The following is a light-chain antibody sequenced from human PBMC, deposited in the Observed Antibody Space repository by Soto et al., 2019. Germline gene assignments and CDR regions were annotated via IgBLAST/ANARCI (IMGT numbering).Light chain of an antibody. CDR2: EVS. V-gene: IGLV2-23*02. J-gene: IGLJ2*01. Sequence: QSALTQPASVSGSPGQSITISCTGTSRDVGSYNLVSWYQQHPGKPPQVIIYEVSKRPSGVSNRFSGSKSGTTASLTISGLLAEDEAEYYCCSYAGSSTLEVFGGGTKVTVL. CDR3: CSYAGSSTLEV. CDR1: SRDVGSYNL.